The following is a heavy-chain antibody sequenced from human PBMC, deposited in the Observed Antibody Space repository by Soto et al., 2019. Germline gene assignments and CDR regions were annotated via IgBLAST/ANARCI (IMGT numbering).Heavy chain of an antibody. CDR2: IFYSGTT. CDR1: GGSITSSDYY. Sequence: SETLSLTCTVSGGSITSSDYYWGWIRQPPGKGLEWIGNIFYSGTTYYNPSLKSRVAISVDTSKNQFSLKLSSVTAAGTAVYYCARHIVLTKYIDFWSQGTLVTVSS. V-gene: IGHV4-39*01. J-gene: IGHJ4*02. CDR3: ARHIVLTKYIDF. D-gene: IGHD5-12*01.